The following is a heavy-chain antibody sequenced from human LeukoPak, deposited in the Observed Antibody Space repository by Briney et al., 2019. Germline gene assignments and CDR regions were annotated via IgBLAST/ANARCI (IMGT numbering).Heavy chain of an antibody. CDR1: GFTFSSYS. CDR2: ITSDSRYI. Sequence: GGSLRLSCAASGFTFSSYSMNWVRQAPGKGLEWVSSITSDSRYIFYADSVKGRFTISRDNAKSSLYLQMNSLRAEDTALYYCARGIAAMVSWGQGTLVTVSS. D-gene: IGHD5-18*01. V-gene: IGHV3-21*04. CDR3: ARGIAAMVS. J-gene: IGHJ5*02.